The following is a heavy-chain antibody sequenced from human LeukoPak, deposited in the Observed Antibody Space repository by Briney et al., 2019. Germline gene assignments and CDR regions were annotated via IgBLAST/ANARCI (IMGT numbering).Heavy chain of an antibody. CDR2: ISGTSSYR. Sequence: GSLRLSCAASGFTFSSYSMNWVRQAPGKGLEWVSSISGTSSYRYYAESVKGRFSISGDDATNSVYLQMNSLRVEDTAVYYCARDASPYDSINWFDPWGQGTLVTVSS. CDR1: GFTFSSYS. CDR3: ARDASPYDSINWFDP. V-gene: IGHV3-21*01. D-gene: IGHD3-3*01. J-gene: IGHJ5*02.